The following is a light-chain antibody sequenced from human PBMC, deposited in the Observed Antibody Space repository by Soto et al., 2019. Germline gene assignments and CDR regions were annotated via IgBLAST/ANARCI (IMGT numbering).Light chain of an antibody. Sequence: EVVFTQSPVTLSLSPVERATLSCRASQSVSSNLAWYQQKPGQAPRLLIYGASTRATGIPARFSGSGSGTEFTLTISSLQSEDFAVYYCQKYNNWPRKFGQGTKVDIK. CDR2: GAS. J-gene: IGKJ1*01. V-gene: IGKV3-15*01. CDR1: QSVSSN. CDR3: QKYNNWPRK.